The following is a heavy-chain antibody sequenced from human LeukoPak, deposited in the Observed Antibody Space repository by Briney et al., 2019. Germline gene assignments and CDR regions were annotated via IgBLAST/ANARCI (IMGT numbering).Heavy chain of an antibody. CDR3: ARLFTKYDSSGYFDY. Sequence: GESLKISCKGSGYSFTSDWIGWVRQMPGKGLEWMGIIYPGDSDTRYSPSFQGQVTISADKSISTAYLQWSSLKASDTAMYYCARLFTKYDSSGYFDYWGQGTLVTVSS. D-gene: IGHD3-22*01. CDR1: GYSFTSDW. J-gene: IGHJ4*02. CDR2: IYPGDSDT. V-gene: IGHV5-51*01.